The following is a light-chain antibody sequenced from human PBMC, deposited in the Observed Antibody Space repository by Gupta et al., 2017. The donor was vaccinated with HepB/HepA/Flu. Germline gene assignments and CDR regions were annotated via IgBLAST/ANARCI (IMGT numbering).Light chain of an antibody. CDR2: QDS. Sequence: SYELTQPPSVSVSPGQTASITCSGDKLGDKYACWYQQKPGQSPVRVIYQDSKRPSGIPERFYGANSGNTATMTISGTQAMDEDDDYCQAWDSSTVVFGGGTKLTVL. CDR3: QAWDSSTVV. V-gene: IGLV3-1*01. J-gene: IGLJ2*01. CDR1: KLGDKY.